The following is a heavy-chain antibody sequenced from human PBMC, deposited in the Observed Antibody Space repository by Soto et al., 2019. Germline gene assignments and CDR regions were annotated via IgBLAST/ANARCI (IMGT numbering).Heavy chain of an antibody. CDR3: ARGAEAAGSRVSRVFFQH. CDR1: GYLISSGYY. J-gene: IGHJ1*01. Sequence: SETLSLTCSVSGYLISSGYYWSWVRQPAGKGLEWIGRIYTSGTTIYNPSLKSRVSMSIDMSKNQFSLKVRSVTAADTAVYYCARGAEAAGSRVSRVFFQHWGPGTLVTVSS. D-gene: IGHD3-10*01. CDR2: IYTSGTT. V-gene: IGHV4-4*07.